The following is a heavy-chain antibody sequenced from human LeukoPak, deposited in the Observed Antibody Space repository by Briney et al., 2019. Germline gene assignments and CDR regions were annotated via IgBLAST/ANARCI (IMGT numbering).Heavy chain of an antibody. V-gene: IGHV4-4*09. CDR1: GGSISGGY. CDR2: VHTSGST. D-gene: IGHD4-11*01. Sequence: SETLSLTCTVSGGSISGGYWSWIRQLPGRGLVWIGYVHTSGSTNYNPSLKSRVTISVDTSKSQFALKLSSVTAADTAVYYCAKSYFDYSTYYSYYFNLWGQGALVTVSS. J-gene: IGHJ4*02. CDR3: AKSYFDYSTYYSYYFNL.